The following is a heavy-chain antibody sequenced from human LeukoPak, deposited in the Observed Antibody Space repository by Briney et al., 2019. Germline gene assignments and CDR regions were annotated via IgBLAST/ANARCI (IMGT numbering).Heavy chain of an antibody. CDR2: IWYDGSNK. V-gene: IGHV3-33*06. CDR1: GFTFSSYG. D-gene: IGHD5-24*01. J-gene: IGHJ4*02. CDR3: AKDLEARDGYNCSLDY. Sequence: GGSLRLSCAASGFTFSSYGMHWVRQAPGKGLEWVAVIWYDGSNKYYADSVKGRFTISRDNSKNTLYLQMNSLRAEDTAVYYCAKDLEARDGYNCSLDYWGQGTLVTVSS.